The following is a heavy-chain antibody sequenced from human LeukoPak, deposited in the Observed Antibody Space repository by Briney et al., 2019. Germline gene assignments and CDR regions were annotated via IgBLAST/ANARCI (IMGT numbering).Heavy chain of an antibody. V-gene: IGHV3-33*08. Sequence: PGGSLRLSCAASGFTFSSYAMNWVRQAPGKGLEWVAVIWYDGSNKYYADSVKGRFTISRDNSKNTLYLQMNSLRAEDTAVYYCARDHSHGYYGSAPISYGMDVWGQGTTVTVSS. D-gene: IGHD3-10*01. J-gene: IGHJ6*02. CDR3: ARDHSHGYYGSAPISYGMDV. CDR2: IWYDGSNK. CDR1: GFTFSSYA.